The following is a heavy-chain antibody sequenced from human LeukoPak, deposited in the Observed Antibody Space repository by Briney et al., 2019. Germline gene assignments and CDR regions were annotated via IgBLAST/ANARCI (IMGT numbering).Heavy chain of an antibody. J-gene: IGHJ4*02. V-gene: IGHV4-39*01. CDR3: ASEVGATQD. D-gene: IGHD1-26*01. CDR1: GGSISSSSYY. CDR2: IYYSGST. Sequence: MSSETLSLTCTVSGGSISSSSYYWGWIRQPPGKGLEWIGSIYYSGSTYYNPSLKSRVTMSVDTSKNQFSLKLSSVTAADTAVYYCASEVGATQDWGQGTLVTVSS.